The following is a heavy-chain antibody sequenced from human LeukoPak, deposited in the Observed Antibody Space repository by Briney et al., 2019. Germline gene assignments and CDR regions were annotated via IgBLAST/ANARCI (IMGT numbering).Heavy chain of an antibody. CDR3: ARVNTIFGVDIVSLGAEFEF. D-gene: IGHD3-3*02. V-gene: IGHV3-30*03. CDR1: GFTFSTYA. CDR2: ISYDGTKK. J-gene: IGHJ4*02. Sequence: QSGGSLRLSCGASGFTFSTYAMHWVRQAPGKGLECVSVISYDGTKKEYADSVKGRFTISRDNSNDTLYLQMNSLRPEDTALYYRARVNTIFGVDIVSLGAEFEFWGQGTLVTVSS.